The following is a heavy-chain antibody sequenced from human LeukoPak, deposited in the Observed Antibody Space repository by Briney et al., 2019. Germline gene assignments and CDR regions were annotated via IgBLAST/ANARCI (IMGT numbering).Heavy chain of an antibody. V-gene: IGHV4-59*01. CDR1: GDSISRYY. CDR2: IYYSGST. D-gene: IGHD3-10*01. CDR3: ARDSYYGSGYYFDY. Sequence: SETLSLTCTVSGDSISRYYWSWIRQPPGKGLEWIGYIYYSGSTNYNPSLKSRVTISVDTSKNQFSLKLSSVTAADTAVYYCARDSYYGSGYYFDYWGQGTLVTVSS. J-gene: IGHJ4*02.